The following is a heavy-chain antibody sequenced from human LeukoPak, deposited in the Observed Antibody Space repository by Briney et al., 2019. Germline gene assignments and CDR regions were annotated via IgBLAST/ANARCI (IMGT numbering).Heavy chain of an antibody. CDR1: GGSISSYY. CDR2: IYYSGST. J-gene: IGHJ4*02. CDR3: ARGFPGSGWSYYFDY. Sequence: PSETLSLTCTVSGGSISSYYWSWIRQPPGKGLEWIGYIYYSGSTNYNPSLKSRVTISVDTSKNQFSLKLSSVTAADTAVYYCARGFPGSGWSYYFDYWGQGTLVTVSS. V-gene: IGHV4-59*01. D-gene: IGHD6-19*01.